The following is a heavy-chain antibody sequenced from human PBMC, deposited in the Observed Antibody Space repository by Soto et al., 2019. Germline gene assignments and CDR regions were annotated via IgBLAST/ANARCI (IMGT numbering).Heavy chain of an antibody. CDR1: GDSVSSGNYY. CDR3: ARGNYYVLGRGRSMDV. J-gene: IGHJ6*02. CDR2: ISDSGST. D-gene: IGHD3-10*02. V-gene: IGHV4-61*01. Sequence: QVQLQESGPGLVKPSETLSLTCTVSGDSVSSGNYYWSWIRQPPGKALEWIGYISDSGSTNYNPPHKSRVNISVDTSKNHFSLKLSSVTAEDTAVYDCARGNYYVLGRGRSMDVWGQGTTVTVSS.